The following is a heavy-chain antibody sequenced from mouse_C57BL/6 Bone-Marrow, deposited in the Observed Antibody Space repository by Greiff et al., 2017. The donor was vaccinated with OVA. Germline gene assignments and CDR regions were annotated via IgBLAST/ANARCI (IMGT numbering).Heavy chain of an antibody. CDR3: ARNRIYYDYDESAWFAY. J-gene: IGHJ3*01. CDR1: GFTFSSYA. V-gene: IGHV5-4*03. Sequence: EVKLQESGGGLVKPGGSLKLSCAASGFTFSSYAMSWVRQTPEKRLEWVATISDGGSYTYYPDNVKGRFTISRDNAKNNLYLQMSHLKSEDTAMYYCARNRIYYDYDESAWFAYWGQGTLVTVSA. CDR2: ISDGGSYT. D-gene: IGHD2-4*01.